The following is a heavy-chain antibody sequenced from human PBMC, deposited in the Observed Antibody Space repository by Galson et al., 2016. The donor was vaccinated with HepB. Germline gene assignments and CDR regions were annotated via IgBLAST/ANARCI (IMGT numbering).Heavy chain of an antibody. CDR1: GFTLGDYA. Sequence: SLRLSCAASGFTLGDYAMSWFRQAPGKGLEWVSYSRSKGKGGTAEYAASVKGRFTVLRDDSKNIAYLQMNSLKTEDTAIYYCNVDTAIHAFDIWGQGTGVAVSS. D-gene: IGHD5-18*01. J-gene: IGHJ3*02. CDR2: SRSKGKGGTA. V-gene: IGHV3-49*03. CDR3: NVDTAIHAFDI.